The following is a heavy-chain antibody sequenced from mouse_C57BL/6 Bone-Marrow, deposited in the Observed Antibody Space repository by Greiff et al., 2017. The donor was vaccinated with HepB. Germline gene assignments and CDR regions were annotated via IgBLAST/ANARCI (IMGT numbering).Heavy chain of an antibody. Sequence: VQLKESGPELVKPGASVKIPCKASGYTFTDYNMDWVKQSHGKSLEWIGDINPNNGGTIYNQKFKGKATLTVDKSSSTAYMELRSLTSEDTAVYYCARRCSYDYAMDYWGQGTSVTVSS. CDR3: ARRCSYDYAMDY. CDR1: GYTFTDYN. D-gene: IGHD1-1*01. CDR2: INPNNGGT. V-gene: IGHV1-18*01. J-gene: IGHJ4*01.